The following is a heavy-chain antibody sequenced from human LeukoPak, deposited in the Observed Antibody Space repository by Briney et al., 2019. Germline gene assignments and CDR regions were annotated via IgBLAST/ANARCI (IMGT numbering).Heavy chain of an antibody. CDR2: IYHSGDT. D-gene: IGHD3-10*01. V-gene: IGHV4-4*02. CDR3: VRQSPRFMVAGYFDY. CDR1: SGSISSSNW. Sequence: SGTLSLTCAVSSGSISSSNWWSWVRQPPGKGLEWIGEIYHSGDTNYNPSLKSRVTISLDKSKNQFSLKLSSMTAADTAVYYCVRQSPRFMVAGYFDYWGQGTLVTVSS. J-gene: IGHJ4*02.